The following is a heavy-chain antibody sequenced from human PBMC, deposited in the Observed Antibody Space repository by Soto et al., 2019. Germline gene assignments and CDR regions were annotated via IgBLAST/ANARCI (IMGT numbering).Heavy chain of an antibody. Sequence: SETLSLTCTVSGGSISSGDYYWGWIRQPPGKGLEWIGSIYYSGSTYYNPSLKSRVTISVDTSKNQFSLKLSSVTAADTAVYYCARRLVVFQRAAALFYGMDVWGQGTTVTVSS. J-gene: IGHJ6*02. D-gene: IGHD2-2*01. CDR2: IYYSGST. CDR1: GGSISSGDYY. V-gene: IGHV4-39*01. CDR3: ARRLVVFQRAAALFYGMDV.